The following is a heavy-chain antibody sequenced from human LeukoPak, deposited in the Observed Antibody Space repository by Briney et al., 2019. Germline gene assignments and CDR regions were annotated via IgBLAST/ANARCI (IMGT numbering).Heavy chain of an antibody. V-gene: IGHV3-11*01. CDR2: ISSSGSTI. Sequence: NTGGSLRLSCAASGFTFSDYYMSWIRQAPGKGLEWVSYISSSGSTIYYADSVKGRFIISRDNAKNSLYLQMNSLRAEDTAVYYCARDINWNDGGVSDYWGQGTLVTVSS. D-gene: IGHD1-1*01. CDR3: ARDINWNDGGVSDY. CDR1: GFTFSDYY. J-gene: IGHJ4*02.